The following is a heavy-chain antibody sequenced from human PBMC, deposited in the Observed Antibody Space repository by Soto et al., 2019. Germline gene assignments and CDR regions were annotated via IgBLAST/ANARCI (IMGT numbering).Heavy chain of an antibody. D-gene: IGHD3-16*02. CDR1: GGSVSSGSYY. Sequence: SETLSLTCTVSGGSVSSGSYYWSWIRQPPGKGLEWIGYIYYSGSTNYNPSLKSRVTISVDTSKNQFSLKLSSVTAADTAVYYCARGPKYYDYVWGSYRGNWFDPWGQGTLVPVS. J-gene: IGHJ5*02. CDR3: ARGPKYYDYVWGSYRGNWFDP. V-gene: IGHV4-61*01. CDR2: IYYSGST.